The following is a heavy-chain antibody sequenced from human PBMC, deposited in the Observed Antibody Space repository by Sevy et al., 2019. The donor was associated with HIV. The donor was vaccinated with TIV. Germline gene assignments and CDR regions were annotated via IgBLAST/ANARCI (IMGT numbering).Heavy chain of an antibody. Sequence: GGSLRLSCTASGFTFGDYAMSWFRQAPGKGLEWVGFIRSKAYGGTTEYAASVKGRFTISRDNSKSMAYLQMNSLKTEATDVYYCTRELLLGYCSGGSCYLVDYWGQGTLVTVSS. D-gene: IGHD2-15*01. CDR1: GFTFGDYA. J-gene: IGHJ4*02. CDR3: TRELLLGYCSGGSCYLVDY. V-gene: IGHV3-49*03. CDR2: IRSKAYGGTT.